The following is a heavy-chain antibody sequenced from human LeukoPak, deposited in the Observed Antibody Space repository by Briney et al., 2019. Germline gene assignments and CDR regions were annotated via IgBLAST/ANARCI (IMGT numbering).Heavy chain of an antibody. Sequence: NPSETLSLTCTVSGYSISSGYYWGWIRQPPGKGLEWIGSIYHSGSTYYNPSLKSRVTMSVDTSKNQFSLKLSSVTAADTAVYYCARHGRGIVVVVAAPRGAFDYWGQGTLVTVSS. D-gene: IGHD2-15*01. CDR1: GYSISSGYY. CDR3: ARHGRGIVVVVAAPRGAFDY. CDR2: IYHSGST. V-gene: IGHV4-38-2*02. J-gene: IGHJ4*02.